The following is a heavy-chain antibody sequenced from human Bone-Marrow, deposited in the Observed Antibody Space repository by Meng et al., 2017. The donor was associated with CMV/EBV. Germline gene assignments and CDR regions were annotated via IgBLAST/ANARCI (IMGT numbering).Heavy chain of an antibody. J-gene: IGHJ6*02. CDR3: ASAEGYCSSTSCYSGDYYYGMDV. V-gene: IGHV1-2*02. Sequence: ASVKVSCKASGYTFTDYYMHWVRQAPGQGLEWMGWINPNSGGTNCVQKFQGRVTMTRDTSVSTAYMELSRLGSEDTAVYYCASAEGYCSSTSCYSGDYYYGMDVWGQGTTVTVSS. D-gene: IGHD2-2*01. CDR1: GYTFTDYY. CDR2: INPNSGGT.